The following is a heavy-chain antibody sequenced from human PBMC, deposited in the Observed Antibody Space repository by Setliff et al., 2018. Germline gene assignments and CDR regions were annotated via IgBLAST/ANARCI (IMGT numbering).Heavy chain of an antibody. J-gene: IGHJ3*02. CDR3: AKLERGYSYDDAFDI. CDR1: GFTFDDYA. Sequence: GGSLRLSCAASGFTFDDYAMHWVRQAPGKGLEWVSGISWNSGSIGYADSVKGRFTISRDNAKNSLYLQMNSLRAEDTALYYCAKLERGYSYDDAFDIWGQGTMVTVSS. D-gene: IGHD5-18*01. V-gene: IGHV3-9*01. CDR2: ISWNSGSI.